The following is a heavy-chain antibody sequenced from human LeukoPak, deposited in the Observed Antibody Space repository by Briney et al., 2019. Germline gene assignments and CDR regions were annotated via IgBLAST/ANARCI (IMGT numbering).Heavy chain of an antibody. V-gene: IGHV4-34*01. CDR1: GGSFSGYY. J-gene: IGHJ4*02. D-gene: IGHD6-19*01. Sequence: SETLSLTCAVYGGSFSGYYWSWIRQPPVKGLEWIGEINHSGSTNYNPSLKSRVTISVDTSKNQFSLKLSSVTAADTAVYYCASSGTIAVAGTLDYWGQGTLVTVSS. CDR3: ASSGTIAVAGTLDY. CDR2: INHSGST.